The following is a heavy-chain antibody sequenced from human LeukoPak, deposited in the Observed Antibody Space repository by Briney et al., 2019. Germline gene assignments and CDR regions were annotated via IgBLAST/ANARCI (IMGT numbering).Heavy chain of an antibody. Sequence: SETLSLTCTVSGGSVNSFFWSWIRQPAGKGLEWLGRIHPSGSSNYNSSLKSRVTMSVDTSKNQLSLKLSSVTAADTAVYYCARPYYYDSRIDPWGQGILVTVSS. CDR2: IHPSGSS. D-gene: IGHD3-22*01. V-gene: IGHV4-4*07. CDR1: GGSVNSFF. CDR3: ARPYYYDSRIDP. J-gene: IGHJ5*02.